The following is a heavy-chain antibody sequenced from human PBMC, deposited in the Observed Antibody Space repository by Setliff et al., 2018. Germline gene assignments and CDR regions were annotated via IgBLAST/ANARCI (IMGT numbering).Heavy chain of an antibody. CDR1: GYTFNDYG. CDR3: SRLVRYCTRTSCQRLSGGEF. CDR2: ISAHTGNT. J-gene: IGHJ4*02. D-gene: IGHD2-15*01. Sequence: ASVKVSCKASGYTFNDYGIAWVRQAPGQGLEWMGWISAHTGNTYYTPKLHGRVTLTTDTSTSTAYMELTSLGSDDTAVYYCSRLVRYCTRTSCQRLSGGEFWGQGTLVTVSS. V-gene: IGHV1-18*01.